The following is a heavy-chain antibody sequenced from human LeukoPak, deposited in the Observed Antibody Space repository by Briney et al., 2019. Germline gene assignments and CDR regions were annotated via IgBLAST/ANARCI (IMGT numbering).Heavy chain of an antibody. V-gene: IGHV4-4*07. CDR1: GGSFSGYY. CDR3: AREVYSSYSAFDI. D-gene: IGHD6-6*01. J-gene: IGHJ3*02. CDR2: IYTSGST. Sequence: SETLSPTCAVYGGSFSGYYWSWIRQPAGKGLEWIGRIYTSGSTNYNPSLKSRVTISVDTSKNQFSLKLSSVTAADTAVYYCAREVYSSYSAFDIWGQGTMVTVSS.